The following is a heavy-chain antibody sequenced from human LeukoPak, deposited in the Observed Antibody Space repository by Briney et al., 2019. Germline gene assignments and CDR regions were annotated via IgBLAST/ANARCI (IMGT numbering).Heavy chain of an antibody. J-gene: IGHJ3*02. V-gene: IGHV3-30-3*01. CDR2: ISYDGSNE. CDR3: ARGLRSSGLRAFDI. Sequence: GRSLRLSCAASRFTFSNYAMHWVHQAPGKGLEWVAVISYDGSNEYYADSVKGRFTISRDNSKNTLYLQMNSLRAEDTAVYYCARGLRSSGLRAFDIWGQGTMVIVSS. CDR1: RFTFSNYA. D-gene: IGHD6-19*01.